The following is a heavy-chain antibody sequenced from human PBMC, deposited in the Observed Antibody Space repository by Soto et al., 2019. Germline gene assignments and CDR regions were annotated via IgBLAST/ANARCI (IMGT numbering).Heavy chain of an antibody. V-gene: IGHV5-51*01. CDR1: GYSFTSYW. Sequence: GESLKISCKGSGYSFTSYWIGWVRQMPGKGLEWMGIIYPGDSDTRYSPSFQGQVTISADKSNSPAYLQWSSLKASDTAMYYCARTYSSSWYPVLWFDPWGQGTLVTVSS. CDR2: IYPGDSDT. D-gene: IGHD6-13*01. CDR3: ARTYSSSWYPVLWFDP. J-gene: IGHJ5*02.